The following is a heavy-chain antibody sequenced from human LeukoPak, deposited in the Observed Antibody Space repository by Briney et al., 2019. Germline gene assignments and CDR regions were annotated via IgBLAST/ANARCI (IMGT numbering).Heavy chain of an antibody. CDR3: TTYRSGHY. CDR1: GLTFSASD. D-gene: IGHD5-18*01. CDR2: VQTKPNSYAT. Sequence: GGSLRLSCVVFGLTFSASDMHWVRQASGKGLEWVGRVQTKPNSYATAYAASLKGRFTISRDDSINTAYLQMNSLRAEDTAVYYCTTYRSGHYWGPGTLVTVSS. V-gene: IGHV3-73*01. J-gene: IGHJ4*02.